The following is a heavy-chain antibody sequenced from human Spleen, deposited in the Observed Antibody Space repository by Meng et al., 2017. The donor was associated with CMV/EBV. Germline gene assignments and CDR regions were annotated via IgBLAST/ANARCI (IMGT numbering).Heavy chain of an antibody. V-gene: IGHV3-21*04. CDR1: GFTFSSNN. D-gene: IGHD6-13*01. CDR3: AKVPWPAVGADY. Sequence: LSLTCAASGFTFSSNNMNWVRQAPGKGLEWVSSISSSSSYIYYADSVKGRFTISRDNSKNTLYLQMNSLRAEDTAVYYCAKVPWPAVGADYWGQGTQVTVSS. J-gene: IGHJ4*02. CDR2: ISSSSSYI.